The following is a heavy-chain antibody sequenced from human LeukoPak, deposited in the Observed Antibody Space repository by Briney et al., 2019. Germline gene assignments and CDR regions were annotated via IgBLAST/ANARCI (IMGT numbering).Heavy chain of an antibody. V-gene: IGHV3-23*01. CDR1: GFRFSSYA. D-gene: IGHD1-7*01. CDR3: AKSITGTKRGYYYYMDV. CDR2: ISGSGGST. Sequence: GGSLRLSCAASGFRFSSYAMSWVRQAPGKGLEWVSAISGSGGSTYYADSVKGRFTISRDNSKNTLYLQMNSLRAEDTAVYYCAKSITGTKRGYYYYMDVWGKGTTVTVSS. J-gene: IGHJ6*03.